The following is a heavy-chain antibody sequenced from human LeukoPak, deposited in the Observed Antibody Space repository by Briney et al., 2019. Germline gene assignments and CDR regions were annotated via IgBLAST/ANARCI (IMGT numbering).Heavy chain of an antibody. V-gene: IGHV1-2*02. D-gene: IGHD3-9*01. CDR2: IRPKSGET. Sequence: GASVKVSCKASGYTFTDHYLHWVRQAPGQGLEWVGWIRPKSGETHYAQKFQGRVTMTRDTSIRTAYLELSGVRSDDTAVYYCAREYYDILTGSLDYWGQGTLVTVSS. J-gene: IGHJ4*02. CDR1: GYTFTDHY. CDR3: AREYYDILTGSLDY.